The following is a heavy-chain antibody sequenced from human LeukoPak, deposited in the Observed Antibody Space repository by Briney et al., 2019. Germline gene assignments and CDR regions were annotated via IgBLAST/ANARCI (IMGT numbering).Heavy chain of an antibody. J-gene: IGHJ3*02. CDR2: IYYSGST. Sequence: SETLSLTCTVSGGSISSYYWSWIRQPPGKGLEWVGYIYYSGSTNYNPSLKSRVTVSVDTSKNQFSLKLSSVTAADTAVYYCARDLSTIRAFDIRGQGTMVTVSS. D-gene: IGHD3-9*01. V-gene: IGHV4-59*01. CDR3: ARDLSTIRAFDI. CDR1: GGSISSYY.